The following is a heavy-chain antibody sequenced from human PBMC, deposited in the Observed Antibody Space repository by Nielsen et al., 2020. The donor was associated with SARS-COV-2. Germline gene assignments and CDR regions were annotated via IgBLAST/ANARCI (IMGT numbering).Heavy chain of an antibody. D-gene: IGHD3-22*01. J-gene: IGHJ3*02. CDR2: IYSGGST. CDR1: GFTVSSNY. CDR3: AKRGATYYYDSSGYYPPNDAFDI. V-gene: IGHV3-53*01. Sequence: GESLKISCAASGFTVSSNYMSWVRQAPGKGLEWVSVIYSGGSTYYADSVKGRFTISRDNSKNTLYLQMNSLRAEDTAVYYCAKRGATYYYDSSGYYPPNDAFDIWGQGTMVTVSS.